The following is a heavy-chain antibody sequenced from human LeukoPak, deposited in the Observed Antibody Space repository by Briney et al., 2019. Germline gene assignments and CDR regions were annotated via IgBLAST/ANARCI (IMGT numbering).Heavy chain of an antibody. D-gene: IGHD6-6*01. V-gene: IGHV3-74*01. CDR2: ISPTGSTT. J-gene: IGHJ4*02. CDR3: ARGPNSNWSGLDF. Sequence: GGSLRLSCAASGFTFTSYWMHWARQLPGKGLVWVSRISPTGSTTSYADSVKGRFTVSRDNAKNTLYLQVNNLRAEDTAVYYCARGPNSNWSGLDFWGQGTLLTVSS. CDR1: GFTFTSYW.